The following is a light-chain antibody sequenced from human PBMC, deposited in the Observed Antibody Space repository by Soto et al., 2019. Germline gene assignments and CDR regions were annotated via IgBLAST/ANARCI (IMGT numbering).Light chain of an antibody. Sequence: SYELTQPPSVSVSPGQTASITCSGDKLGHKYACWYQQKPGQSPVLVIYQDTKRPSGIPERFSGSNSGSTATLTISGTQAMDEADYYCQAWDSSTEGVFGTGTKLTVL. CDR1: KLGHKY. CDR2: QDT. V-gene: IGLV3-1*01. J-gene: IGLJ1*01. CDR3: QAWDSSTEGV.